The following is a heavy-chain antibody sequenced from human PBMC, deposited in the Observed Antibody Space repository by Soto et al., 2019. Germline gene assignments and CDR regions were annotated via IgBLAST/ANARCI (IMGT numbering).Heavy chain of an antibody. V-gene: IGHV3-23*01. J-gene: IGHJ4*02. CDR3: AKDRLAGNFDY. Sequence: GGSLRLSCAASGFTFNNYAMNWVRQAPGMGLEWVATISNTGGGTYYADSVKGRFTISRDNSKNTLYLQMSSLRFEDTAVYYCAKDRLAGNFDYWGQGTQVTVSS. CDR1: GFTFNNYA. CDR2: ISNTGGGT.